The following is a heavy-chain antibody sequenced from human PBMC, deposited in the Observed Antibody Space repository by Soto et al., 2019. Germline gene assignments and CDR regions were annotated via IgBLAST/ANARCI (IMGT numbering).Heavy chain of an antibody. CDR3: ARDGKVPAPYYYYYYMDV. CDR1: GFTFSSYS. V-gene: IGHV3-21*01. Sequence: GVSLRLSCAASGFTFSSYSMNWVRQAPGKGLEWVSSISSSSSYIYYADSVKGRFTISRDNAKNSLYLQMNSLRAEDTAVYYCARDGKVPAPYYYYYYMDVWGKGTTVTVSS. J-gene: IGHJ6*03. D-gene: IGHD2-2*01. CDR2: ISSSSSYI.